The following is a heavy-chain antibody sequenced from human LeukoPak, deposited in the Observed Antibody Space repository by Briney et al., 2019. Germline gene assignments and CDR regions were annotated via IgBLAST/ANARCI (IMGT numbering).Heavy chain of an antibody. J-gene: IGHJ4*02. CDR1: GFTFSSYG. Sequence: GGSLRLSCAASGFTFSSYGMHWVRQAPGKGLEWVAVISYDGSNKYYADSVKGRFTISRDNSKNTPYLQMNSLRAEDTAVYYCAKITYCSGGTCYRSNSGFDYWGQGTLVTVSS. CDR3: AKITYCSGGTCYRSNSGFDY. D-gene: IGHD2-15*01. V-gene: IGHV3-30*18. CDR2: ISYDGSNK.